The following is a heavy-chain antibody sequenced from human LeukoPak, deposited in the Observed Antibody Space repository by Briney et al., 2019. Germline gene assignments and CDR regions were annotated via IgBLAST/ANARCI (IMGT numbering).Heavy chain of an antibody. V-gene: IGHV3-48*02. Sequence: GGSLRLSCAASGFTFRAYSMNWVRQAPGKAVEWVSYISSSSTIYYAASVKGRFTISRDNAKNSLYLQMNSLRDEDTAVYYCARGDGWFGELLNFDNWGQGTLVTVSS. CDR3: ARGDGWFGELLNFDN. J-gene: IGHJ4*02. D-gene: IGHD3-10*01. CDR1: GFTFRAYS. CDR2: ISSSSTI.